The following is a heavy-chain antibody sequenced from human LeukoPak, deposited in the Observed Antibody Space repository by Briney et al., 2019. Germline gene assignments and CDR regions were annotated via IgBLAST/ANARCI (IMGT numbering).Heavy chain of an antibody. Sequence: SLRPSCAASGFTPSSYSTEWVRQAPGEGMVWVSGINSDGGSTRYADSVKGRFIITRDNAKNMLYLQMNSLRAEDTAVYYWASMNGHGFDIWGQGTRVTVSS. CDR3: ASMNGHGFDI. D-gene: IGHD2-8*01. J-gene: IGHJ3*02. V-gene: IGHV3-74*01. CDR1: GFTPSSYS. CDR2: INSDGGST.